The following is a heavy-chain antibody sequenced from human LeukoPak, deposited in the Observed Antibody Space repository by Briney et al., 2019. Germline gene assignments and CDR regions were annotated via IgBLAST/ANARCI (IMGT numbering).Heavy chain of an antibody. J-gene: IGHJ5*02. CDR3: ARDGSKLRYRIGFDP. CDR1: GGSISSGGYY. CDR2: IYYSGST. V-gene: IGHV4-31*03. D-gene: IGHD3-9*01. Sequence: SETLSLTCTVSGGSISSGGYYWSWIRQHPGKGLEWIGYIYYSGSTYYNPSLKSRVTISVDTSKNQFSLKLSSVTAADTAVYYCARDGSKLRYRIGFDPWGQGTLVTVPS.